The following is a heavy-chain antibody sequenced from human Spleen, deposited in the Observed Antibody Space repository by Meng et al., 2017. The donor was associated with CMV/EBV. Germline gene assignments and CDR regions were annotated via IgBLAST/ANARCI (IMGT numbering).Heavy chain of an antibody. D-gene: IGHD1-1*01. CDR2: IKSKTDGGAT. CDR1: GFTFSNAG. CDR3: NRDAAAGLDWFDP. Sequence: SGFTFSNAGMSWVRQVPGKGLEWVGRIKSKTDGGATDYAAPVKGRFIISRDDSKNTLYLQMNSLKTEDTAVYYCNRDAAAGLDWFDPWGQGTLVTVSS. J-gene: IGHJ5*02. V-gene: IGHV3-15*01.